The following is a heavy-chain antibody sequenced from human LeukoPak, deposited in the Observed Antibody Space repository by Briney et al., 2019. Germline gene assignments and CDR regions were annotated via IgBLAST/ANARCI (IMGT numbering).Heavy chain of an antibody. CDR2: ISGRGGST. J-gene: IGHJ4*02. Sequence: GRSLRLSCEASGFTFSNDAMSWVRQAPGRGLEWVSTISGRGGSTYYPDSVKGRFTISRDNSKNTVYLQMNSLRADDTAVYYCAADCSSTSCYKDWGQGTLVTVSS. D-gene: IGHD2-2*02. CDR3: AADCSSTSCYKD. CDR1: GFTFSNDA. V-gene: IGHV3-23*01.